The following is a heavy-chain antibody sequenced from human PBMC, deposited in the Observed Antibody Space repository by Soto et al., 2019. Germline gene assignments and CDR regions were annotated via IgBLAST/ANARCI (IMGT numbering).Heavy chain of an antibody. CDR3: ARHGRYSSGWYLGENGMDV. J-gene: IGHJ6*02. D-gene: IGHD6-19*01. V-gene: IGHV5-51*01. Sequence: GESLKISCKGSGYSFTSDWIGWARQMPGKGLEWMGIIYPGDSDTRYSPSFQGQVTISADKSISTAYLQWSSLKASDTAMYYCARHGRYSSGWYLGENGMDVWGQGTTVTVSS. CDR1: GYSFTSDW. CDR2: IYPGDSDT.